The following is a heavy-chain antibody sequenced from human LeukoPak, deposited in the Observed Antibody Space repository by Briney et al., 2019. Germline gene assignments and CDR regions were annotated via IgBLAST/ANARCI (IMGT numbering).Heavy chain of an antibody. CDR2: MNPNSGNT. D-gene: IGHD5-12*01. CDR1: GYTFTSYD. J-gene: IGHJ6*03. Sequence: ASVKVSCKASGYTFTSYDINWVRQATGQGLEWMGWMNPNSGNTGYAQKFQGRVTITRNTSISTAYMELSSLRSEDTAVYYCARVPYSGYGYYYYFYMDVWGKGTTVTVSS. CDR3: ARVPYSGYGYYYYFYMDV. V-gene: IGHV1-8*03.